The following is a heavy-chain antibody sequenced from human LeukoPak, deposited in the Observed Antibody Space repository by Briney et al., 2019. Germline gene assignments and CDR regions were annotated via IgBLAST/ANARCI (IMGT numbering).Heavy chain of an antibody. J-gene: IGHJ4*02. CDR3: ARDRGFGDGYNFDY. CDR1: RFTFSNFW. V-gene: IGHV3-7*03. D-gene: IGHD5-18*01. CDR2: IKQDGSQK. Sequence: GGSLRLSCAASRFTFSNFWMSWVRQTPGKGLEWVANIKQDGSQKYYVDSVRGRFTISRDNARNSLSLQTNSLRAEDTAVYYCARDRGFGDGYNFDYWGQGTLVTVSS.